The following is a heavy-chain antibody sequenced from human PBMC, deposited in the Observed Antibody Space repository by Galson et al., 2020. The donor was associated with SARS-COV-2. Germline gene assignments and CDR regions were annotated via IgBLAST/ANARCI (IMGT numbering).Heavy chain of an antibody. D-gene: IGHD1-26*01. J-gene: IGHJ3*01. Sequence: GGSLRLSCAASGFIFSNYAMTWVRQAPGKGLEWVSSISGSGDGTYYADSVKGRFTISRDRSKNTLFLQMNSLRLEDTAVYYYAKYVGAAQAFDVWGHGTMVTVSS. CDR1: GFIFSNYA. CDR3: AKYVGAAQAFDV. V-gene: IGHV3-23*01. CDR2: ISGSGDGT.